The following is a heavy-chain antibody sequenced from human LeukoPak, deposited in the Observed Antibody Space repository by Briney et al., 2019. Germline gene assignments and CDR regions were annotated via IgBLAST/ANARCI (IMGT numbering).Heavy chain of an antibody. V-gene: IGHV3-21*01. CDR1: GFNFNTYS. Sequence: PRGSLRLSCAPSGFNFNTYSMSWVRQAPGEGLEWVSSITSSSNEIYCADSVKGRLPISRDNAKNSLYLQMNSLRAEDTAVYYCARDRSSGITMVRGVKYYFDYWGQGTMVTVSS. CDR2: ITSSSNEI. D-gene: IGHD3-10*01. CDR3: ARDRSSGITMVRGVKYYFDY. J-gene: IGHJ4*02.